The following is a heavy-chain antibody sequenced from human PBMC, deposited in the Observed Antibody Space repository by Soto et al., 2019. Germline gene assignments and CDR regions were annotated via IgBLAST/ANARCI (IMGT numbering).Heavy chain of an antibody. J-gene: IGHJ4*02. Sequence: SETLFLTCTVSGGSISSSSYCWGWIRQPPGKGLEWIGSIYYSGSTYYNPSLKSRVTISVDTSKNQFSLKLSSVTAADTAVYYCARHRGYYDILTGYYTELNFDYWGQGTLVTVSS. V-gene: IGHV4-39*01. CDR2: IYYSGST. CDR1: GGSISSSSYC. CDR3: ARHRGYYDILTGYYTELNFDY. D-gene: IGHD3-9*01.